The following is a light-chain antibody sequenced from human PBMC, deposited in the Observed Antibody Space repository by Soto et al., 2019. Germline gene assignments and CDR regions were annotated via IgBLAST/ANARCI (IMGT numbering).Light chain of an antibody. J-gene: IGKJ4*01. V-gene: IGKV4-1*01. CDR3: HQYYSSPLT. CDR1: QSVLYSSNNKSY. CDR2: LVS. Sequence: DIVMTQSPDSLAVSLGERATIDCKSSQSVLYSSNNKSYLAWYQQKPGQSPKLLIYLVSNLESGVPDRFSGSGSVTDFTISISILQAEDVAVYYCHQYYSSPLTFGCRTKVEIK.